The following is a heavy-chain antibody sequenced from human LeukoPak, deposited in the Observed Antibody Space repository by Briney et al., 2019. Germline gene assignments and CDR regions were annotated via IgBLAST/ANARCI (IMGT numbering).Heavy chain of an antibody. V-gene: IGHV3-74*01. CDR2: INSGGSST. CDR1: GSTFSTFW. D-gene: IGHD2/OR15-2a*01. CDR3: ARGPSSTNFYVGDH. Sequence: GGSLRLSCATSGSTFSTFWMHWVRQAPGKGLVWVSRINSGGSSTSYADSVKGRFTISRDNAKNTLYLQMNSLRAEDAAVYYCARGPSSTNFYVGDHWGQGTLVTVSS. J-gene: IGHJ5*02.